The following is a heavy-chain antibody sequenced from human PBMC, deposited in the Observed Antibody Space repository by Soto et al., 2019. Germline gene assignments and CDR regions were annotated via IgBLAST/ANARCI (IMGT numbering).Heavy chain of an antibody. CDR2: INHSGST. CDR3: ASHPMITFGGVIGP. J-gene: IGHJ5*02. Sequence: SETLSLTCAVYGGSFSGYYWSWIRQPPGKGLEWIGEINHSGSTNYNPSLKSRVTISVDTSKNQFSLKLSSVTAADTAVYYCASHPMITFGGVIGPWGQGTLVTVSS. CDR1: GGSFSGYY. V-gene: IGHV4-34*01. D-gene: IGHD3-16*02.